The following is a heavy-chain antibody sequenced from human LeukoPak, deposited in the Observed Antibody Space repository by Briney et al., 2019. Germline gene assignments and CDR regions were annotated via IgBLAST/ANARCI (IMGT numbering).Heavy chain of an antibody. CDR1: GGSIRSRDYY. J-gene: IGHJ5*02. CDR3: ARSRGAYGAYCSGGSCYPNGGHWFDP. CDR2: IYYLGRT. V-gene: IGHV4-39*07. Sequence: SETLSLTCTVSGGSIRSRDYYWGWIRQPPVKGLEWIGNIYYLGRTYYNPSLKSRVTISVDTSKNQFSLGLSSVTAADTAVYYCARSRGAYGAYCSGGSCYPNGGHWFDPWGQGTLITVSS. D-gene: IGHD2-15*01.